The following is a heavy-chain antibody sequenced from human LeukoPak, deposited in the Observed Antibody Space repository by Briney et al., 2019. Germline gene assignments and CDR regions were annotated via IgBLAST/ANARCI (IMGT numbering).Heavy chain of an antibody. J-gene: IGHJ5*02. Sequence: SETLSLTCAVYGGSFSNYYWSWIRQPPGKGLEWIGEINHSGNTNYNPSLKSRVTISVDTSKNQFSLKLSSVTAADTAVYYCARGYYGPRRWFDPWGQGTLVTVSS. D-gene: IGHD3-10*01. V-gene: IGHV4-34*01. CDR1: GGSFSNYY. CDR2: INHSGNT. CDR3: ARGYYGPRRWFDP.